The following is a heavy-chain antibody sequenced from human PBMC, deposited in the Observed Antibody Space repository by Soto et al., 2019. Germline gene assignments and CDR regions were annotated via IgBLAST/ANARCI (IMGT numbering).Heavy chain of an antibody. CDR3: ARASIAAAGHHDAFDI. CDR2: INWNGGST. J-gene: IGHJ3*02. D-gene: IGHD6-13*01. Sequence: EVQLVESGGGVVRPGGSLRLSCAASGFTFDDYGMSWVRQAPGKGLEWVSGINWNGGSTGYADSVKGRFTISRDNAKNSLYLQMNSLRAEDTALYHCARASIAAAGHHDAFDIWGQGTMVTVSS. CDR1: GFTFDDYG. V-gene: IGHV3-20*01.